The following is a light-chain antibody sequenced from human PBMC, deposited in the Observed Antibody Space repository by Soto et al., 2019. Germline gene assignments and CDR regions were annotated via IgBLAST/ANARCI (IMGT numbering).Light chain of an antibody. V-gene: IGKV3-11*01. Sequence: EIVLTQSPATLSLSPGERATLSCRASQSVSSYLAWYQQKPGQAPRLLIYDASNRATGIPARFSGSGSGTDFTLTISGLEPEDLAVYYCQQRSNWPLTFCGGTKVEIK. CDR1: QSVSSY. CDR2: DAS. J-gene: IGKJ4*01. CDR3: QQRSNWPLT.